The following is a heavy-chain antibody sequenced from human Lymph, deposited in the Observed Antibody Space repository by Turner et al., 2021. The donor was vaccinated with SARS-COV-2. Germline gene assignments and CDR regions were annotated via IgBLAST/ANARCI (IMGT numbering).Heavy chain of an antibody. V-gene: IGHV3-9*01. CDR1: KFTFDDYA. J-gene: IGHJ4*02. Sequence: EVQLVDSGGGLVQPGRSLSLSFAASKFTFDDYAMHWVRQAPGKGLEGVEGISWNSGSRGYADSGKGRFTISRDNAKNSLYMQLNSLRAEETALYYCEKDRGGEQLVRLFDYWGQGTLVTVSS. CDR2: ISWNSGSR. D-gene: IGHD6-6*01. CDR3: EKDRGGEQLVRLFDY.